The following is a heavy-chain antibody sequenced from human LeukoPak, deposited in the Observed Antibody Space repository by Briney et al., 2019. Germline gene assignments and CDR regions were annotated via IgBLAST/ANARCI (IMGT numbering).Heavy chain of an antibody. CDR1: GFTFRSYA. V-gene: IGHV3-23*01. CDR2: ISGSGGHT. J-gene: IGHJ4*02. CDR3: AKAKFGVVVPAAIIEY. D-gene: IGHD2-2*01. Sequence: PGGSLRPSCAASGFTFRSYAMSWVRQAPGKGLEWVSGISGSGGHTYYADSVKGRFTISRDNSKNTLYLQMNSLRAEDTAVYYCAKAKFGVVVPAAIIEYWGLGTLVTVSS.